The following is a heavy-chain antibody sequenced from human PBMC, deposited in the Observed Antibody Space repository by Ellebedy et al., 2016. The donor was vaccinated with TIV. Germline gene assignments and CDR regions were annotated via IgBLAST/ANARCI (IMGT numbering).Heavy chain of an antibody. CDR2: INPTGGST. V-gene: IGHV1-46*01. CDR3: ASRSRSGLVAVGNDYYAMDG. J-gene: IGHJ6*02. D-gene: IGHD6-19*01. CDR1: GYTFSTYY. Sequence: ASVKVSXXASGYTFSTYYMHWVRQAPGQGLEWMGIINPTGGSTSYAKKFQGRVTMTKDTSTSTVYMELSSLRSEDTAVYFCASRSRSGLVAVGNDYYAMDGWGQGTTVTVSS.